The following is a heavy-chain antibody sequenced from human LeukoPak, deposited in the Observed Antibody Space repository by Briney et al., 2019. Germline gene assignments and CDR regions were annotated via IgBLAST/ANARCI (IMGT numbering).Heavy chain of an antibody. D-gene: IGHD3/OR15-3a*01. CDR2: IRFDGTNR. Sequence: PGGSLRLSCAASGFTFSNHIMHWVRQVPGKGLEWVSFIRFDGTNRHYVDSVKGRFTISRDNPNNMLYLQMNSLKFDDTAVYYCARDAYHSGDLDQWGEGTLVIVSS. CDR3: ARDAYHSGDLDQ. CDR1: GFTFSNHI. J-gene: IGHJ4*02. V-gene: IGHV3-30*02.